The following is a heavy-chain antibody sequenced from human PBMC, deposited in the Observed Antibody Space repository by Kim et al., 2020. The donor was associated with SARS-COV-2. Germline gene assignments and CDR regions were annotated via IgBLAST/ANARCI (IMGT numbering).Heavy chain of an antibody. CDR3: AKDQDIVVVPAARGDNWFDP. Sequence: GGSLRLSCAASGFTFSSYAMSWVRQAPGKGLEWVSAISGSGGSTYYADSVKGRFTISRDNSKNTLYLQMNSLRAEDTAVYYCAKDQDIVVVPAARGDNWFDPWGQGTLVTVSS. CDR1: GFTFSSYA. CDR2: ISGSGGST. J-gene: IGHJ5*02. V-gene: IGHV3-23*01. D-gene: IGHD2-2*01.